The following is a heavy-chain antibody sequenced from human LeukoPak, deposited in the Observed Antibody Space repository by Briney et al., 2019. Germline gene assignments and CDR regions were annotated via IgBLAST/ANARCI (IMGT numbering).Heavy chain of an antibody. J-gene: IGHJ4*02. CDR3: AKASYGSGSYYKLPFDY. CDR2: IHYDSSTE. D-gene: IGHD3-10*01. V-gene: IGHV3-30*02. Sequence: GGSLRLSCAASGFAFSSYGMHWVRQAPGKGLEWVAYIHYDSSTEDYADSVKGRFTISRDNSKNTLYLQMNSLRAEDTAVYYCAKASYGSGSYYKLPFDYWGQGTLVTVSS. CDR1: GFAFSSYG.